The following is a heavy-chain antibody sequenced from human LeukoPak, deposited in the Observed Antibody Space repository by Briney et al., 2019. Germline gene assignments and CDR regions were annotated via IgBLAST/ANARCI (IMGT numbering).Heavy chain of an antibody. CDR2: ISSSGSTI. J-gene: IGHJ4*01. CDR1: GFTVRSNY. Sequence: GESLRLSCAVSGFTVRSNYMSWIRQAPGKGLEWVSYISSSGSTIYYADSVKGRFTISRDNAKNSLYLHMNSLRAEDTAVYYCARDRSDSTDYVLLDYWGHGTLVIVSS. CDR3: ARDRSDSTDYVLLDY. D-gene: IGHD4-17*01. V-gene: IGHV3-11*01.